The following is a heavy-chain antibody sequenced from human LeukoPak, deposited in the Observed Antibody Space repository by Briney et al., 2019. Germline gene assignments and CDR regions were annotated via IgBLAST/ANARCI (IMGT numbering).Heavy chain of an antibody. V-gene: IGHV3-7*05. CDR3: ARGPLSRPFDY. D-gene: IGHD2-15*01. CDR1: GFTFSSFW. CDR2: IKQDGSDK. J-gene: IGHJ4*02. Sequence: GGSLRLSCTASGFTFSSFWMSWVRQAPGKGLEWVGNIKQDGSDKYYVDSVKGRFTISRDNAKNSLYLQMDSLRAEDTAVYYCARGPLSRPFDYWGQGTLVTVSS.